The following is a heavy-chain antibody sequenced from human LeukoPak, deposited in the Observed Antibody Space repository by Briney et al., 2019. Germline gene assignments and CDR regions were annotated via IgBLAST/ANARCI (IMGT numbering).Heavy chain of an antibody. CDR1: GFTFDDYA. CDR3: ARLGRAYYYYYYMDV. D-gene: IGHD4-11*01. V-gene: IGHV3-9*01. J-gene: IGHJ6*03. Sequence: PGGSLRLPCAASGFTFDDYAMHWVRQAPGKGLEWVSGISWNSGSIGYADSVKGRFTISRDNAKNSLYLQMSSLRAEDTAVYYCARLGRAYYYYYYMDVWGKGTTVTVSS. CDR2: ISWNSGSI.